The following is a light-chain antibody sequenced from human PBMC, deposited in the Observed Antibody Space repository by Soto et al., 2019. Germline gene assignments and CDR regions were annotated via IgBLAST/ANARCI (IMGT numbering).Light chain of an antibody. CDR3: QKYNSAPWT. CDR2: AAS. V-gene: IGKV1-27*01. CDR1: QGISNY. Sequence: DIQMTPSPSSPSASVGERVTITCRASQGISNYLAWYQQKPGKVPKLLIYAASTLQSGVPSRFSGSGSGTDFTLTISSLQPEDVATYYCQKYNSAPWTFGQGTKVDIK. J-gene: IGKJ1*01.